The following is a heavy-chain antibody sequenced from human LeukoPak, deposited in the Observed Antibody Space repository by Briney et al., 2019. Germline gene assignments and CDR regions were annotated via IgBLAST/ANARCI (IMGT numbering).Heavy chain of an antibody. V-gene: IGHV1-2*06. CDR3: ARQVWLATVVKHYYYYGMDV. CDR1: GYTFTGYY. CDR2: INPNSGGT. Sequence: GASVKVSCKASGYTFTGYYMHWVRQAPGQGLEWMGRINPNSGGTNYAQKFQGRVTMTRDTSISTAYMELSRLRSDDTAVYYCARQVWLATVVKHYYYYGMDVWGQGTTVTVSS. J-gene: IGHJ6*02. D-gene: IGHD4-23*01.